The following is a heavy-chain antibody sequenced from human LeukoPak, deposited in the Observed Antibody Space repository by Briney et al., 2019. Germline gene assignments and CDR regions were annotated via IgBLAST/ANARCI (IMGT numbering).Heavy chain of an antibody. CDR2: ISPNSGGT. CDR3: AKWAYHFLHIDY. V-gene: IGHV1-2*02. CDR1: RKTFTDYH. D-gene: IGHD2/OR15-2a*01. Sequence: AASVKVSCKASRKTFTDYHLHWQRQAPGQGLEWMGWISPNSGGTNSARKFQGRVTMTRDTSISTAYLELSGLISDDTAVFYCAKWAYHFLHIDYWGQGTLVTVSS. J-gene: IGHJ4*02.